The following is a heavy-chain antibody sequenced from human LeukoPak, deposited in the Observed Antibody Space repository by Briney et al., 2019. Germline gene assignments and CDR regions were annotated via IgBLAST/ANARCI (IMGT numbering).Heavy chain of an antibody. D-gene: IGHD1-26*01. V-gene: IGHV4-39*01. Sequence: SETLSLTCTVSGGSISSSSYYWGWIHQPPGKGLEWIGSIYYSGSTYYNPSLKSRVTISVDTFKNQFSLKLSSVTAADTAVYYCARVIWGAGDYFDYWGQGTLVTVSS. CDR3: ARVIWGAGDYFDY. CDR1: GGSISSSSYY. CDR2: IYYSGST. J-gene: IGHJ4*02.